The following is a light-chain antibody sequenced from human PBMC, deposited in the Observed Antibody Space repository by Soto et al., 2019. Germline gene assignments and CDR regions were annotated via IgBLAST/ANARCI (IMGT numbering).Light chain of an antibody. Sequence: DIQMTQSPSSVSASVGDRVTITCRASQGISSWLAWYQQKPEKAPKLVIYDASSLRSGVPSKFSGSGSGTDFTLTISSLQPEDAATYYCQQSYNTPSFGQGTRLEIK. CDR3: QQSYNTPS. J-gene: IGKJ5*01. CDR2: DAS. CDR1: QGISSW. V-gene: IGKV1-12*01.